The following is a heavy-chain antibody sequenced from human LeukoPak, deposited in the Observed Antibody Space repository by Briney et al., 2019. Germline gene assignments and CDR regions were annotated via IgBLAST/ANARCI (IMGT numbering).Heavy chain of an antibody. CDR3: AKDRYGDSTTGFDY. CDR1: GFTFSSYA. D-gene: IGHD4-17*01. Sequence: PGGSLRLSCAASGFTFSSYAMSWVRQAPGKGLEWVSAISASGGSTYYADSGKGRFTISRDNSKNRLYLQMDSLRPEDTAVYYCAKDRYGDSTTGFDYWGQGTLVTVSS. V-gene: IGHV3-23*01. CDR2: ISASGGST. J-gene: IGHJ4*02.